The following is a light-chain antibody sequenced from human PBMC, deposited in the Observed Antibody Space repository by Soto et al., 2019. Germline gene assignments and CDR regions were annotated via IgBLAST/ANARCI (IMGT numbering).Light chain of an antibody. CDR2: INSDGSH. V-gene: IGLV4-69*01. CDR3: QTWGAGYAV. Sequence: QSVLTQSPSASASLGASVKLTCTLSSGHSTYTIAWHQQQPEKGPRYLMNINSDGSHTKGDGIPDRFSGSSSGAERYLTSSSVQSEDEADCYCQTWGAGYAVFGGGTQLTV. CDR1: SGHSTYT. J-gene: IGLJ7*01.